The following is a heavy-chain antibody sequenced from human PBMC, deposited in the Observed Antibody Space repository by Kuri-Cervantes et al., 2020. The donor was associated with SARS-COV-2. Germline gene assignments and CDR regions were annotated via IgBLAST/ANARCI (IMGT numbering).Heavy chain of an antibody. J-gene: IGHJ4*02. CDR2: ISYDGSNK. Sequence: GGSLRLSCAASGFTFSSYGMHWVRQAPGKGLEWVAVISYDGSNKYYADSVKGRFTISRDNSKNLLYLQMNSLRAEDMAVYYCARGIEAGYTTGWYAPKSWGQGTLVTVSS. CDR3: ARGIEAGYTTGWYAPKS. D-gene: IGHD6-13*01. CDR1: GFTFSSYG. V-gene: IGHV3-30*03.